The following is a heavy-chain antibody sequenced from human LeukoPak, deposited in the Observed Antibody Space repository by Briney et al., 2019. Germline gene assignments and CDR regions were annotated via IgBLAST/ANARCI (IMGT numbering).Heavy chain of an antibody. CDR2: ISHDGSDK. CDR1: GFTFSSYG. D-gene: IGHD3-22*01. J-gene: IGHJ4*02. CDR3: AKDNYYDNSAYPDY. Sequence: GRSLRLSRAASGFTFSSYGMHWVRQAPGKGLEWVAAISHDGSDKYYADSVKSRFTISRDNSKNTLYLQMNSLRAEDTAVYYCAKDNYYDNSAYPDYWGQGTLVTVSS. V-gene: IGHV3-30*18.